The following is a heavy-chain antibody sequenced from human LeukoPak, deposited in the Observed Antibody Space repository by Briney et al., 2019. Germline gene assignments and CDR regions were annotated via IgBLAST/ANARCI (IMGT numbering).Heavy chain of an antibody. CDR3: ARLVGSWDAFDI. CDR2: INPNSGGT. Sequence: ASVKVSCKASGYTFTGYYMHWVRRAPGQGLEWMGWINPNSGGTNYAQKFQGRVTMTRGTSISTAYMELSRLRSDDTAVYYCARLVGSWDAFDIWGQGTMVTVSS. CDR1: GYTFTGYY. V-gene: IGHV1-2*02. J-gene: IGHJ3*02. D-gene: IGHD1-26*01.